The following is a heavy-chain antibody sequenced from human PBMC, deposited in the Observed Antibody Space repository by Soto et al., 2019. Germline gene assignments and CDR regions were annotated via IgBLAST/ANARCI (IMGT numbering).Heavy chain of an antibody. CDR1: GGPVSSDDYS. CDR2: IRDSGST. Sequence: QVQLQESGPGLVKPSQTLSVTCTVSGGPVSSDDYSWSWIRQHPGKGLEWIGYIRDSGSTYYNPSLEGRVTISVDTSKSQSSLRLRSVTAADTAVYFCARALANSFDYWGQGTLVTASS. D-gene: IGHD1-1*01. V-gene: IGHV4-31*03. J-gene: IGHJ4*02. CDR3: ARALANSFDY.